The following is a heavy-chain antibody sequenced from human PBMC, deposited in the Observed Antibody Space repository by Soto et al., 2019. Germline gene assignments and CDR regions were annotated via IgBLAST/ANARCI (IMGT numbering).Heavy chain of an antibody. V-gene: IGHV3-23*01. Sequence: PGGPLRLSCAASGFTFSSYAMSWVRQAPGKGLEWVSAISGSGGSTYYADSVKGRFTISRDNSKNTLYLQMNSLRAEDTAVYYCAKDPDYYDSSGYYYVLYFDYWGQGTLVTVSS. J-gene: IGHJ4*02. CDR2: ISGSGGST. CDR3: AKDPDYYDSSGYYYVLYFDY. D-gene: IGHD3-22*01. CDR1: GFTFSSYA.